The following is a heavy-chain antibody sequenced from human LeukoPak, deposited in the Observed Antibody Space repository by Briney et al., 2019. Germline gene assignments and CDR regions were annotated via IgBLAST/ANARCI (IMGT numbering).Heavy chain of an antibody. CDR2: INPNSGGT. CDR3: ARDRDYYDSSGYYYYDY. J-gene: IGHJ4*02. V-gene: IGHV1-2*02. Sequence: ASVKVSCKSSGGTFNNYAINWVRQAPGQGLEWMGWINPNSGGTNYAQKFQGRVTMTRDTSISTAYMELSRLRSDDTAVYYCARDRDYYDSSGYYYYDYWGQGTLVTVSS. D-gene: IGHD3-22*01. CDR1: GGTFNNYA.